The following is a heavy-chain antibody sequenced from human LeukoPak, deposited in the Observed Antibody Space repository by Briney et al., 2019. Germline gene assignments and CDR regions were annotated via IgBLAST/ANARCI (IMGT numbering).Heavy chain of an antibody. CDR2: IYHSGST. CDR1: GGSISSSNW. Sequence: TSETLSLTCAVSGGSISSSNWWSWVRQPPGKGLEWIGEIYHSGSTNYNPSLKSRVTISLDTSKIQFSLKLSSVTAADTAVYYCARTSAVAANWFDPWGQGTLVTVSS. D-gene: IGHD6-19*01. V-gene: IGHV4-4*02. CDR3: ARTSAVAANWFDP. J-gene: IGHJ5*02.